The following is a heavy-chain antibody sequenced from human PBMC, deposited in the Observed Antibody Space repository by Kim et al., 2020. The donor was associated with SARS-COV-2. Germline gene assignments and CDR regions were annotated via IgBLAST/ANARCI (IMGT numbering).Heavy chain of an antibody. D-gene: IGHD3-16*02. V-gene: IGHV3-30*18. CDR2: ISNDENKK. CDR3: AKPMRLRLGELSD. Sequence: GGSLRLSCVASGFSFSKYGFHWVRQAPGKWLEWVAAISNDENKKYYADSVKGRFTISRDNSKSTVYLQMNSLRAEDSAVYYCAKPMRLRLGELSDWGQGALVIVSS. J-gene: IGHJ4*02. CDR1: GFSFSKYG.